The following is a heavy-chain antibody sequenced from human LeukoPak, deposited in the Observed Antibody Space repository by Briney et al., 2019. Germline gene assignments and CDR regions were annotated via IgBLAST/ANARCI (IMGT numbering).Heavy chain of an antibody. CDR2: IYHSGTT. V-gene: IGHV4-30-4*08. D-gene: IGHD3-22*01. CDR1: GGSISNGDYY. J-gene: IGHJ6*02. Sequence: PSETLSLTCSVSGGSISNGDYYWNWIRQSPGKGLEWIGYIYHSGTTILNSSLRSRIAISVDTSKNQFSLKLSSVTAADTAVYYCARGEMYYYDSSGFIRPYYYGMDVWGQGTTVTVSS. CDR3: ARGEMYYYDSSGFIRPYYYGMDV.